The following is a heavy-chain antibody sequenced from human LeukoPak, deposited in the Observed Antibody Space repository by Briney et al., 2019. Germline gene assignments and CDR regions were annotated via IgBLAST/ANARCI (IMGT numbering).Heavy chain of an antibody. CDR3: ARIHGPVDY. CDR1: GGSISSYY. J-gene: IGHJ4*02. Sequence: PSETLSLTCTVSGGSISSYYWSWIRQPPGKGLEWIGYIYYSGSTNYNPSLKSRVTISVDTSKNQFSLKLSSVTAADTAVYYCARIHGPVDYWGQGTLVTVSS. V-gene: IGHV4-59*08. D-gene: IGHD5-18*01. CDR2: IYYSGST.